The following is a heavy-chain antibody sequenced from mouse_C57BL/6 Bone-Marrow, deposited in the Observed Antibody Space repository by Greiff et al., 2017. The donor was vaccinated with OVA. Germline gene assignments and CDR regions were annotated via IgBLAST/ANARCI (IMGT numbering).Heavy chain of an antibody. Sequence: EVKLVESGAGLVKPGGSLKLSCAASGFTFSSYAMSWVRQTPEKRLEWVAYISSGGDYIYYADTVKGRFTISRDNARNTLYLQMSRLKSEDTAMYYCTSADPRWFAYWGQGTLVTVSA. CDR1: GFTFSSYA. V-gene: IGHV5-9-1*02. J-gene: IGHJ3*01. CDR2: ISSGGDYI. CDR3: TSADPRWFAY.